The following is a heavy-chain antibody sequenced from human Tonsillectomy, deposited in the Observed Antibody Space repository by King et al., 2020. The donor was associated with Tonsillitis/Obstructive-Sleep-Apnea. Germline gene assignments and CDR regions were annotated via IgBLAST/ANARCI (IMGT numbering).Heavy chain of an antibody. D-gene: IGHD3-10*01. CDR2: INPSGGST. Sequence: VQLVQSGAEVKKPGASVKVSCKASGYTFTSYYMHWVRQAPGQGLEWMGIINPSGGSTSYAQKFQGRVTMTRDTSTSTVYMELSSLRSEDTAVYYCAGDLGGYYYGWGGGMDVWGKGTTVTVSS. V-gene: IGHV1-46*01. CDR3: AGDLGGYYYGWGGGMDV. CDR1: GYTFTSYY. J-gene: IGHJ6*03.